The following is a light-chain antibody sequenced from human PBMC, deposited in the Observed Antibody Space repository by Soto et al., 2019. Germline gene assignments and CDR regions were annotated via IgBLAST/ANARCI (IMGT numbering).Light chain of an antibody. J-gene: IGKJ1*01. Sequence: EIVLTQSPGTLSLSPGERATLSCRASQSVSNYLAWYQQKPGQAPRLLIYGASRRATVIPDRFSGSGSGTDFTLTISRLEPEDFAVYYCQQYGGSPQTFCQGTNVEIK. V-gene: IGKV3-20*01. CDR3: QQYGGSPQT. CDR1: QSVSNY. CDR2: GAS.